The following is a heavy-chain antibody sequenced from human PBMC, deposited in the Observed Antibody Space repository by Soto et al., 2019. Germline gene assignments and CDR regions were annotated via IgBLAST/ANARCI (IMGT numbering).Heavy chain of an antibody. Sequence: QVQLVQSGAEVKKPGASVKVSCKASGYTFSGYYMHWVRQAPGQGIEWMGWINTLSSDTSFPQKFQGRLAMTRDTSIDTAFMEVSRLTSDDTAIYYCARSLLKVILPLGYWGQGTLVSVSS. CDR3: ARSLLKVILPLGY. CDR1: GYTFSGYY. D-gene: IGHD3-3*02. CDR2: INTLSSDT. J-gene: IGHJ4*02. V-gene: IGHV1-2*02.